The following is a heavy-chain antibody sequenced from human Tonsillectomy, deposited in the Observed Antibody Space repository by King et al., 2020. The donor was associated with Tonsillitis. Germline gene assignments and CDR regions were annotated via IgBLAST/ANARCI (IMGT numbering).Heavy chain of an antibody. Sequence: EVQLVESGGGLVQPGGSLRLSCAASGFIFTSYAMSWVRQAPGKGLEWVSSISGSGGSTYYADSVKGRFTISRDNSKNTLYLQMNSLRAEDTAVYYCAGLDVVVPAAIGVFSRYNYGMDVWGQGTTVTVSS. J-gene: IGHJ6*02. D-gene: IGHD2-2*02. CDR2: ISGSGGST. CDR3: AGLDVVVPAAIGVFSRYNYGMDV. CDR1: GFIFTSYA. V-gene: IGHV3-23*04.